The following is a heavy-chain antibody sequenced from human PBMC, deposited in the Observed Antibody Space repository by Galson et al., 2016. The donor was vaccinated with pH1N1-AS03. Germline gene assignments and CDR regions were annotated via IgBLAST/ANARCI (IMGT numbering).Heavy chain of an antibody. CDR3: ALPNSGGNAFEI. V-gene: IGHV2-5*02. J-gene: IGHJ3*02. D-gene: IGHD2/OR15-2a*01. Sequence: PALVKPTQTLTLTCSVSGVSVTSSGVGVGWFRQPPGKALEWLALVHWDETKRYSPSLKNRLTITKDSSKTQVVLTVTSVDPMDIATYFCALPNSGGNAFEIWGPGTMVTVSS. CDR2: VHWDETK. CDR1: GVSVTSSGVG.